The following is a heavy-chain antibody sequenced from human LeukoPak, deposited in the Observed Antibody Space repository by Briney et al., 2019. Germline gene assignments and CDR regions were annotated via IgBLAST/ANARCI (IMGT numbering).Heavy chain of an antibody. CDR3: ARVDGWRRIDY. Sequence: GGSLRLSCAASGFTFSSYGMHWVRQAPGKGLEWVAVISYDGSNKYYADSVKGRFTISRDNSKNTLYLQMNSLRAEDTAVYYCARVDGWRRIDYWGQGTLVTVSS. CDR1: GFTFSSYG. V-gene: IGHV3-30*03. D-gene: IGHD5-24*01. J-gene: IGHJ4*02. CDR2: ISYDGSNK.